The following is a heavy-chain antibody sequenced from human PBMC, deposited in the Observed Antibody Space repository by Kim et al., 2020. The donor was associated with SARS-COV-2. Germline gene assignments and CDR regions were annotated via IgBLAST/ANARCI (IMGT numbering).Heavy chain of an antibody. CDR2: IYYSGST. CDR1: GGSISSYY. CDR3: AGVASSIAVAVAFDP. D-gene: IGHD6-19*01. J-gene: IGHJ5*02. Sequence: SETLSLTCTVSGGSISSYYWSWIRQPPGKGLEWIGYIYYSGSTNYNPSLKSRVTISVDTSKNQFSLKLSSVTAADTAVYYCAGVASSIAVAVAFDPWGQGTLDTVSS. V-gene: IGHV4-59*01.